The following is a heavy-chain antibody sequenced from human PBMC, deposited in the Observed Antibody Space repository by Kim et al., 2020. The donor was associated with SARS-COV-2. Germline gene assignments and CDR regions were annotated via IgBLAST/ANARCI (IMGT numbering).Heavy chain of an antibody. CDR1: GFTFSGYG. V-gene: IGHV3-30*18. CDR2: ISNLGDEL. D-gene: IGHD6-19*01. CDR3: AKDIRNWLGGDCY. Sequence: GGSLRLSCAASGFTFSGYGMHWVRQAPGKGLEWVAAISNLGDELYYADSVKGRFTISRDNARGTLYLQMNSLRSDDTAVYYCAKDIRNWLGGDCYWGQGTLVTVSS. J-gene: IGHJ4*02.